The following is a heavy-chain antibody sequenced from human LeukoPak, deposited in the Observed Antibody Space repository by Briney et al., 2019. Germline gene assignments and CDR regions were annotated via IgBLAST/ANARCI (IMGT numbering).Heavy chain of an antibody. J-gene: IGHJ4*02. V-gene: IGHV4-30-2*01. CDR3: ARRLVRGACFDY. CDR2: IYHSGST. Sequence: SQTLSLTCAVSGGSISGSTYSWSWIRQPPGKGLEWIGYIYHSGSTYYNPSLKSRVTISVDTSKNQFSLKLSSVTAADTAAYYCARRLVRGACFDYWGQGTLVTVSS. D-gene: IGHD3-10*02. CDR1: GGSISGSTYS.